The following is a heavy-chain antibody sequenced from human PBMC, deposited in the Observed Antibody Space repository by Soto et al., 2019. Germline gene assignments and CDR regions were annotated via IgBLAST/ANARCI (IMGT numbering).Heavy chain of an antibody. D-gene: IGHD3-22*01. CDR3: AADYMPARHYDSSGYLSDAFDI. V-gene: IGHV1-58*01. Sequence: GASGKVSCKASGFTFTSSAVQWVRQARGQRLEWIGWIVVGSGNTNYAQKFQERVTITRDMSTSTAYMELSSLRSEDTAVYYCAADYMPARHYDSSGYLSDAFDIWGQGTMVTVSS. CDR2: IVVGSGNT. CDR1: GFTFTSSA. J-gene: IGHJ3*02.